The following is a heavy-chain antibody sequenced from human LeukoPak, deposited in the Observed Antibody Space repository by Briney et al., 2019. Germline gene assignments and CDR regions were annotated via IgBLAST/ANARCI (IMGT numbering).Heavy chain of an antibody. CDR3: ARFTPRISREKFDY. D-gene: IGHD3-3*02. CDR2: ISAYNGNT. CDR1: GGTFSSYA. J-gene: IGHJ4*02. Sequence: ASVKVSCKASGGTFSSYAINWVRQAPGQGLEWMGWISAYNGNTYYAQKFQGRLTMTADTSTSTAYMEVRSLRSDDTAVYYCARFTPRISREKFDYWGQGTLVTVSS. V-gene: IGHV1-18*01.